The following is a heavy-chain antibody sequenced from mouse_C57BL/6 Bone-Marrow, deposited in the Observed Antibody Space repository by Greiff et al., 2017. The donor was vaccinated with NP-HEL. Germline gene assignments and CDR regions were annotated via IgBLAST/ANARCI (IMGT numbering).Heavy chain of an antibody. Sequence: VQLQESGPELVKPGASVKISCKASGYAFSSSWMNWVKQRPGKGLEWIGRIYPGDGDTNYNGKFKGKATLTADKSSSTAYMQLSSLTSEDSAVYFCARGLLRGAYWGQGTLVTVSA. CDR3: ARGLLRGAY. D-gene: IGHD2-3*01. J-gene: IGHJ3*01. CDR1: GYAFSSSW. V-gene: IGHV1-82*01. CDR2: IYPGDGDT.